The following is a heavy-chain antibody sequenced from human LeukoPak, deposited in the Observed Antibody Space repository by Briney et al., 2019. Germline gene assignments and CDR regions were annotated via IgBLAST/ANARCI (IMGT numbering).Heavy chain of an antibody. V-gene: IGHV3-20*04. CDR1: AFTFDDYG. CDR3: ARDSVVGVATWDY. Sequence: TGGSLRLSCAASAFTFDDYGMSWVRQVPGKGLEWVSGINLNGGSIGYADSVKGRFTISRDNAKNSLYLQMNSLRVEDTAFYYCARDSVVGVATWDYWGQGTLVTVSS. CDR2: INLNGGSI. D-gene: IGHD2-15*01. J-gene: IGHJ4*02.